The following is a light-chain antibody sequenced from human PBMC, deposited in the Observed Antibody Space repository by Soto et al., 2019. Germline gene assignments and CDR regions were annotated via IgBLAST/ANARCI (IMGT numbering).Light chain of an antibody. Sequence: IPLSLSPSTLSALAGGAVPGTCRASRGVSGWLAWYQQKPGEAPKLLIDDASALPRRVPSRCGGSGSGTKFTLTSTSLQPDDGATYCCQQYETFSGTFGPGTKVEIK. CDR1: RGVSGW. CDR2: DAS. CDR3: QQYETFSGT. V-gene: IGKV1-5*01. J-gene: IGKJ1*01.